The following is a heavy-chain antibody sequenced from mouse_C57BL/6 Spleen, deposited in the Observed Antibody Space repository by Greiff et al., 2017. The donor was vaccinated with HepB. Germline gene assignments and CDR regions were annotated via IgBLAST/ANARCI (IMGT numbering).Heavy chain of an antibody. D-gene: IGHD2-4*01. CDR2: ISSGGSYT. CDR1: GFTFSSYG. J-gene: IGHJ1*03. V-gene: IGHV5-6*02. Sequence: EVMLVESGGDLVKPGGSLKLSCAASGFTFSSYGMSWVRQTPDKRLEWVATISSGGSYTYYPDSVKGRFTISRDNAKNTLYLQMSSLKSEDTAMYYCARHKIYYDYDEGWYFDVWGTGTTVTVSS. CDR3: ARHKIYYDYDEGWYFDV.